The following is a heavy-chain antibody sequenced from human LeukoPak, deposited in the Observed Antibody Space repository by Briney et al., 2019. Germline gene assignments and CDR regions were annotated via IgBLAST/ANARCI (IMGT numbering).Heavy chain of an antibody. CDR3: ARAYYGDVDY. J-gene: IGHJ4*02. V-gene: IGHV4-59*12. CDR2: IYYSGST. Sequence: PSETLSLTCTVSGGSISSYYWSWIRQPPGKGLEWIGYIYYSGSTNYNPSLKSRVTISVDTSKNQFSLKLSSVTAADTAVYYCARAYYGDVDYWGQGTLVTVSS. D-gene: IGHD4-17*01. CDR1: GGSISSYY.